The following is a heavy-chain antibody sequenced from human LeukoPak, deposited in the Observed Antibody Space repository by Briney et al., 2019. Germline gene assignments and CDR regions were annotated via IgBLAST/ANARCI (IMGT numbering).Heavy chain of an antibody. Sequence: PGGSLRLSCAASGFTFSSYAMHWVRQAPGKGLEWVAVISYDGSNKYYADSVKGRFTISRDNSKNTLYLQMNSLRAEETAVYYCAKIREEDDYGGNSGRYYYYGMDVWGQGTTVTVSS. V-gene: IGHV3-30*04. J-gene: IGHJ6*02. CDR3: AKIREEDDYGGNSGRYYYYGMDV. CDR1: GFTFSSYA. CDR2: ISYDGSNK. D-gene: IGHD4-23*01.